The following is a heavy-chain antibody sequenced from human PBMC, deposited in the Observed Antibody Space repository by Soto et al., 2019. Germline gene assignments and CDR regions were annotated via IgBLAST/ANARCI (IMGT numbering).Heavy chain of an antibody. D-gene: IGHD3-9*01. CDR2: ISYDGSNK. Sequence: GGSLRLSCAASGFTFSSYGMHWVRQAPGKGLEWVAVISYDGSNKYYADSVKGRFTISRDNSKNTLYLQMNSLRAEDTAVYYCATTSIVVVPAALYYDILTGYSNLYYFDYWGQGTLVTVSS. CDR3: ATTSIVVVPAALYYDILTGYSNLYYFDY. J-gene: IGHJ4*02. V-gene: IGHV3-30*03. CDR1: GFTFSSYG.